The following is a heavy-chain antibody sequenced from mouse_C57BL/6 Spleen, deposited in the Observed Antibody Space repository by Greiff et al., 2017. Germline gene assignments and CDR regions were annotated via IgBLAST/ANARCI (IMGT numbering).Heavy chain of an antibody. CDR3: ASYYGSPFDY. Sequence: QVQLQQPGAELVMPGASVKLSCKASGYTFTSYWMHWVKQRPGQGLEWIGELDPSDSYTNYNQKFKGKSTLTVDKSSSTAYMQLSSLTSEDSAVYYCASYYGSPFDYWGQGTTLTVSS. D-gene: IGHD1-1*01. CDR1: GYTFTSYW. J-gene: IGHJ2*01. V-gene: IGHV1-69*01. CDR2: LDPSDSYT.